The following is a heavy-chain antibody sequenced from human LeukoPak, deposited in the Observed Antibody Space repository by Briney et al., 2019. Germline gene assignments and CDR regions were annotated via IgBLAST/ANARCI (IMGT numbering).Heavy chain of an antibody. J-gene: IGHJ4*02. CDR2: TKQDGSEK. CDR3: ARDVSSWHDTSRYFDY. D-gene: IGHD6-13*01. V-gene: IGHV3-7*01. Sequence: GGSLRLSCAASGFTFSSYWMCWVRQAPGKGLEWVANTKQDGSEKYYVDSVKGRFTISRDNAKSLLYLQMNSLRAEDTAVYYCARDVSSWHDTSRYFDYWGQRTLVTVSS. CDR1: GFTFSSYW.